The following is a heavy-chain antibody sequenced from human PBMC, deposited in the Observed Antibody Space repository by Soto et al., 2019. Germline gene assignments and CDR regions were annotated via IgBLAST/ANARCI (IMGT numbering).Heavy chain of an antibody. CDR2: IYYSGST. V-gene: IGHV4-31*03. CDR3: ARGAAGGGGMDV. Sequence: SETLSLTCTVSGGSISSGGYYWSWIRQHPGKGLEWIGYIYYSGSTYYNPSLKSRVTISVDTSKNQFSLKLSSVTAADTAVYYCARGAAGGGGMDVWGQGTTVTVSS. J-gene: IGHJ6*02. D-gene: IGHD6-13*01. CDR1: GGSISSGGYY.